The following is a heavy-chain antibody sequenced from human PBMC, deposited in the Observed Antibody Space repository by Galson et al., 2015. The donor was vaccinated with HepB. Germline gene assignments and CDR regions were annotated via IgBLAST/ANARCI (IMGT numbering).Heavy chain of an antibody. J-gene: IGHJ4*02. CDR3: ASGGRDARGFEN. V-gene: IGHV3-23*01. CDR2: ISSSSIAT. Sequence: SLRLSCAASGFTFRNSAMSWVRQAPGTGLEWVSAISSSSIATYYADSVKGRFTISRDNSKTTLYLQMNSLRADDTAIYYCASGGRDARGFENWGQGTLVTVSS. D-gene: IGHD2-8*01. CDR1: GFTFRNSA.